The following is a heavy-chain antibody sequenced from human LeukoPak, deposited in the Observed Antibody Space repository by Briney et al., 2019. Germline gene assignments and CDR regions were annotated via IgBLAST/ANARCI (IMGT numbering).Heavy chain of an antibody. D-gene: IGHD6-13*01. CDR3: AGGPSAAELFDY. V-gene: IGHV3-53*01. CDR2: IYSGGST. CDR1: GFIVSSNY. Sequence: GGSLRLSCAASGFIVSSNYMSWVRQAPGKGLEWVSVIYSGGSTYSADSVKGRLTISRDNSKNTLYLQMHSLRAEDTAVYYCAGGPSAAELFDYWGQGTLVTVSS. J-gene: IGHJ4*02.